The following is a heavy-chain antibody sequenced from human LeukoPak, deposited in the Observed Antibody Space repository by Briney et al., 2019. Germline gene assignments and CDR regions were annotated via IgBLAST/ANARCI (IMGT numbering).Heavy chain of an antibody. V-gene: IGHV4-59*01. CDR3: AGGPGYSYGADFDY. CDR1: GDSISTYY. J-gene: IGHJ4*02. Sequence: SETLSLTCAVSGDSISTYYWSWIRQPPGRGLEWIGYISYSGSTNYNPSLKSRVTISVDTSKNEFSLKVSSVTAADTAVYYCAGGPGYSYGADFDYWGQGTLVTVSS. D-gene: IGHD5-18*01. CDR2: ISYSGST.